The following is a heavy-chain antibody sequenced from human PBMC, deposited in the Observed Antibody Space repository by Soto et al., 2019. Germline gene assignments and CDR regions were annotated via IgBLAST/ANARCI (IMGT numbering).Heavy chain of an antibody. CDR1: GYTFSDTA. D-gene: IGHD1-26*01. J-gene: IGHJ5*02. CDR3: NKDSGSVSIPAA. V-gene: IGHV3-73*02. Sequence: EVQLVESGGGLVQPGGSLKLSCAASGYTFSDTAIHWVRQAPGKGLEWVGRVASKPEGYTTTYGASVKGSFTISRDESQNTAYLKMNSLKTEDTAVYYCNKDSGSVSIPAALGPGTLVTVSS. CDR2: VASKPEGYTT.